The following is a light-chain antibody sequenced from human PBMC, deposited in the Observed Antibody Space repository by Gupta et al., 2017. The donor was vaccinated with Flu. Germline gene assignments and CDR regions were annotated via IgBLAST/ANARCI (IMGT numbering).Light chain of an antibody. CDR3: QTWDTGIWV. J-gene: IGLJ3*02. Sequence: VKITCTRSSGDSRSAREWHQQQPEKDPRYLMKLNSDGSHSRGDVIPDRFSGSSSGAERYLTISSLQAEDEDDYYCQTWDTGIWVFGGGTKLTVL. CDR1: SGDSRSA. V-gene: IGLV4-69*01. CDR2: LNSDGSH.